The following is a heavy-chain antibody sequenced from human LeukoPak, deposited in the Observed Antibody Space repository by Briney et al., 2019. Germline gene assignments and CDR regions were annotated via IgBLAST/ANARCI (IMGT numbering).Heavy chain of an antibody. Sequence: GGSLRLSCAASGFTFSSYAMSWVRQAPGKGLEWVSAISGSGGSTYYADSVKGRFTISRDNSKNTLYLQMNSLRAEDTAVYYCARDPYFDCLLPKDYWGQGTLVTVSS. CDR3: ARDPYFDCLLPKDY. CDR1: GFTFSSYA. V-gene: IGHV3-23*01. D-gene: IGHD3-9*01. J-gene: IGHJ4*02. CDR2: ISGSGGST.